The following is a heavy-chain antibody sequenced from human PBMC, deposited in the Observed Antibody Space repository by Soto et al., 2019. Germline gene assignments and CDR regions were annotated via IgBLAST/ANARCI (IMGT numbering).Heavy chain of an antibody. CDR2: IYYSGST. CDR3: ARLDAGGIVGATVTGGLDY. CDR1: GGSISSSSYY. V-gene: IGHV4-39*01. J-gene: IGHJ4*02. D-gene: IGHD1-26*01. Sequence: QLQLQESGPGLVKPSETLSLTCTVSGGSISSSSYYWGWIRQPPGKGLEWIGSIYYSGSTYYNPSLKSRVTISVDTSKNQFSLKLSSVTAADTAVYYCARLDAGGIVGATVTGGLDYWGQGTLVTVSS.